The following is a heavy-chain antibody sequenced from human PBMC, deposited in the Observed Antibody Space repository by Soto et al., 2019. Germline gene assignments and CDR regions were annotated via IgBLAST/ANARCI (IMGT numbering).Heavy chain of an antibody. CDR2: IYHGGTT. CDR1: GYSVSGPSY. D-gene: IGHD6-19*01. Sequence: SETLSLTCTVSGYSVSGPSYWGWIRQSPGKGPEWIASIYHGGTTFYNPSLKSRISISVDTSNNQFSLRLRSVTAADTAVYYCAKAHAIAVAGSTFDYWGHGILVTVSS. CDR3: AKAHAIAVAGSTFDY. V-gene: IGHV4-38-2*02. J-gene: IGHJ4*01.